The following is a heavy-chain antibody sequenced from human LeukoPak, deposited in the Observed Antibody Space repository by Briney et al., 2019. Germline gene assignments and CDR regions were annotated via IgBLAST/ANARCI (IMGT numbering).Heavy chain of an antibody. Sequence: GGSLRLSCAASGFDFSTYAINWVRQAPGKELEWVSSISTMSNYIFYGDSLKGRFTISRDNAKNSAYLQMNSLRPDDTAVYYCSRDRLGGLDLWGQGTLVTVSS. V-gene: IGHV3-21*01. D-gene: IGHD5-12*01. J-gene: IGHJ4*02. CDR2: ISTMSNYI. CDR3: SRDRLGGLDL. CDR1: GFDFSTYA.